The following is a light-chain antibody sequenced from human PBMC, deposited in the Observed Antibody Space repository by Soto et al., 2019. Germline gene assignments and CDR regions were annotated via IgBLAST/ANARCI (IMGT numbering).Light chain of an antibody. Sequence: DIQMTQSPSTLSASIGDRVTITCRASQTINNWLAWYQQKPGKAPNLLIYHASNLETGVPSRFSGSAFGTEVTLTISSLQPDDFATYYCQHYNSYPSTFGQGTKVEIK. CDR2: HAS. J-gene: IGKJ1*01. V-gene: IGKV1-5*01. CDR1: QTINNW. CDR3: QHYNSYPST.